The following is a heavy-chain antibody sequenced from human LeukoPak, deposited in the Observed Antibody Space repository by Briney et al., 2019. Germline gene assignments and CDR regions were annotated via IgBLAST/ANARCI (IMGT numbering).Heavy chain of an antibody. Sequence: GGSLRLSCAASGFTFSDYFMSWIRQGPGKGLEWVSHIDSSGTIYYADSVKGRATISRDNAKNSLYLQMNSLRAEDTAVYYCARPAYCGGNCYYFPDYWGQGTLVTVSS. CDR1: GFTFSDYF. CDR3: ARPAYCGGNCYYFPDY. V-gene: IGHV3-11*04. CDR2: IDSSGTI. J-gene: IGHJ4*02. D-gene: IGHD2-21*02.